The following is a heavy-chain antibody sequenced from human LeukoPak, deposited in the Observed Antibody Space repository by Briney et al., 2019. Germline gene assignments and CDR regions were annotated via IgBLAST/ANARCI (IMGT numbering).Heavy chain of an antibody. J-gene: IGHJ4*02. Sequence: GGSLRLSCAASKFTFTTFWMSWVRQAPGKGLEWVANIKQDGSERYYVDSVKGRFTISRDNVKNSLSLQMNSLRAEDTAVYYCGRNWNYGSYFFDYWGQGTLVTVSS. CDR2: IKQDGSER. CDR3: GRNWNYGSYFFDY. CDR1: KFTFTTFW. V-gene: IGHV3-7*01. D-gene: IGHD1-7*01.